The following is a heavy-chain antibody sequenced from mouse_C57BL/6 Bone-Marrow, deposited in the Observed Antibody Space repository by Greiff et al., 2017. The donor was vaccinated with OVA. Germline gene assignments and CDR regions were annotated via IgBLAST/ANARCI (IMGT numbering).Heavy chain of an antibody. Sequence: EVILVESGGGLVKPGGSLKLSCAASGFTFSSYAMSWVRQTPEQRLEWVATISDGGSYTYYTDNVQGRFTITRDTAKNNLYLQMSHLKSEDTAMYYCARECLLHDYWDQGTSLTVTA. J-gene: IGHJ2*03. D-gene: IGHD2-3*01. CDR3: ARECLLHDY. V-gene: IGHV5-4*01. CDR2: ISDGGSYT. CDR1: GFTFSSYA.